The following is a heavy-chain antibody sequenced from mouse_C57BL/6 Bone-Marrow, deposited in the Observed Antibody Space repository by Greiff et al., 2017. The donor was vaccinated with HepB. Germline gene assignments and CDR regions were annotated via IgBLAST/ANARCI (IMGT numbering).Heavy chain of an antibody. V-gene: IGHV3-6*01. D-gene: IGHD1-1*01. Sequence: EVKLMESGPGLVKPSQSLSLTCSASGYSITSGYYWNWIPQSPGNKLEWMGYISYDGSNNYNPSLKNRITSTRDTSKNQFFLKLNPVTTEDTATYYCARSGGSSSYAMDYWGQGTTVTVSS. CDR2: ISYDGSN. CDR3: ARSGGSSSYAMDY. J-gene: IGHJ4*01. CDR1: GYSITSGYY.